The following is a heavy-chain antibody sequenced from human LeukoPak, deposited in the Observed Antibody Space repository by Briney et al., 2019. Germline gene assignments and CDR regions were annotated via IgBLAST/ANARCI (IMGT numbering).Heavy chain of an antibody. V-gene: IGHV3-7*01. Sequence: GGSLRLSCAASGFTFSVHWMSWVRQAPGKGLEWVANINQGGSDKYYVDSVKGRFTISRNNANNLLYLQMNSLRGEDTAVYYCTRDRSRAEDDWGQGTLVTVSS. CDR1: GFTFSVHW. J-gene: IGHJ4*02. CDR2: INQGGSDK. D-gene: IGHD1-14*01. CDR3: TRDRSRAEDD.